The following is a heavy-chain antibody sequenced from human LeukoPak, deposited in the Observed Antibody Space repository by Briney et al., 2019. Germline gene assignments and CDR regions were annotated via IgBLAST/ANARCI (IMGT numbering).Heavy chain of an antibody. CDR1: GYTFTSYG. CDR3: ARGSSITMTSWFDP. V-gene: IGHV1-18*01. D-gene: IGHD3-22*01. Sequence: ASVKVSCKASGYTFTSYGISWVRQAPGQGLEWMGWISAYNGNTNYAQKLQGRVTMTTDTSTSTAYMELRSLSSDDTAVYYCARGSSITMTSWFDPWGQGTLVTVSS. J-gene: IGHJ5*02. CDR2: ISAYNGNT.